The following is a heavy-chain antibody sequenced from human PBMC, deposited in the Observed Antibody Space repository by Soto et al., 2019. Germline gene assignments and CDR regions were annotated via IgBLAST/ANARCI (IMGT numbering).Heavy chain of an antibody. V-gene: IGHV4-30-4*01. Sequence: QVQLQESGPGLVKPSQTLSLTCTVSGGSISSGDYYWSWIRQPPGKGLEWIGYIYYSGSTYYNPSLKSRVTISVDTSKNQFSLKLSSVTAADTAVYYCARGVHNCTNGVCLDAFDIWGQGTMVTVSS. CDR3: ARGVHNCTNGVCLDAFDI. J-gene: IGHJ3*02. CDR1: GGSISSGDYY. CDR2: IYYSGST. D-gene: IGHD2-8*01.